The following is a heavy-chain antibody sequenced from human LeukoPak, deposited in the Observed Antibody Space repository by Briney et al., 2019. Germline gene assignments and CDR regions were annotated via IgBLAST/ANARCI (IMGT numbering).Heavy chain of an antibody. CDR3: ARGPTGAGDYENYFDY. CDR2: IIPIFGTA. V-gene: IGHV1-69*13. J-gene: IGHJ4*02. Sequence: ASVKVSCKASGGTFSSYAISRVRQAPGQGLEWMGGIIPIFGTANYAQKFQGRVTITADESTSTAYMELSSLRSEDTAVYYCARGPTGAGDYENYFDYWGQGTLVTVSS. D-gene: IGHD4-17*01. CDR1: GGTFSSYA.